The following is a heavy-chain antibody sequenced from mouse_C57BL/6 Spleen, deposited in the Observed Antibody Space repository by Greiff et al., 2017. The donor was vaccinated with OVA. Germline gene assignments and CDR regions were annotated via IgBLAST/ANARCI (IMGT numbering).Heavy chain of an antibody. D-gene: IGHD2-3*01. V-gene: IGHV3-6*01. Sequence: EVKLEESGPGLVKPSQSLSLTCSVTGYSITSGYYWNWIRQFPGNKLEWMGYISYDGSNNYNPSLKNRISITRDTSKNQFFLKLNSVTTEDTATYYCARGRDGYYVDYWGQGTTLTVSS. CDR3: ARGRDGYYVDY. CDR1: GYSITSGYY. CDR2: ISYDGSN. J-gene: IGHJ2*01.